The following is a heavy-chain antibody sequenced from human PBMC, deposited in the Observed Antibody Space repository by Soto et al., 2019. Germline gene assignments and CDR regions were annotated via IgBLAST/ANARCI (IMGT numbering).Heavy chain of an antibody. V-gene: IGHV1-3*01. D-gene: IGHD6-13*01. Sequence: GASVKGSCKASGYTLTSYSMHLVRPAPGQRLEWMGWINAGNGNTKYSQKFQGRVTITRDTSASTAYMELSSLRSEDTAVYYCARPHFSSSYYFDYWGQGTLVTVS. CDR1: GYTLTSYS. CDR2: INAGNGNT. CDR3: ARPHFSSSYYFDY. J-gene: IGHJ4*02.